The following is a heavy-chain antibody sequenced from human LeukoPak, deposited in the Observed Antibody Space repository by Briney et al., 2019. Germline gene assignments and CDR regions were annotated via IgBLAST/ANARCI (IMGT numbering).Heavy chain of an antibody. Sequence: GGSLRLSCAASGFTFSDYYMSWIRQAPGKGLEWVSYISSSSSYTNYADSVKGRFTISRDNAKNSLYLQTNSLRAEDTAVYYCARVAVAGTLDPWGQGTLVTVSS. V-gene: IGHV3-11*06. D-gene: IGHD6-19*01. CDR2: ISSSSSYT. CDR1: GFTFSDYY. J-gene: IGHJ5*02. CDR3: ARVAVAGTLDP.